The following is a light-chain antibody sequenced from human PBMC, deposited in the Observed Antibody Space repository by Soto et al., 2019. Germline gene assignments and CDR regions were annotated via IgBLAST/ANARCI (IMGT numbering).Light chain of an antibody. Sequence: QSALTQPASVSGSPGQSITIPCTGTSSDIGRYNYVSWYQQHPGKAPKLIIYEVTNRPSGVSSRFSASKSGSTASLTISGLQAEDEADYYCSSYTTIKTVVFGGGTKLTVL. V-gene: IGLV2-14*01. CDR1: SSDIGRYNY. CDR3: SSYTTIKTVV. CDR2: EVT. J-gene: IGLJ2*01.